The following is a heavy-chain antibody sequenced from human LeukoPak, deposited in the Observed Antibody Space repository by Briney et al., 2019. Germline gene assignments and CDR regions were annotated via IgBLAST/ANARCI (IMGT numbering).Heavy chain of an antibody. CDR2: IYYSGST. J-gene: IGHJ4*02. CDR1: GGXISSSGYN. Sequence: SETLSLTCTVSGGXISSSGYNWGWVRQPPGKGLEWIGSIYYSGSTYYNPSLKSRVTISVDTSKNQFSLKLNSVTAADTAVYYCARLGVVVAATQIDHWGQGNLVTVSS. CDR3: ARLGVVVAATQIDH. D-gene: IGHD2-15*01. V-gene: IGHV4-39*01.